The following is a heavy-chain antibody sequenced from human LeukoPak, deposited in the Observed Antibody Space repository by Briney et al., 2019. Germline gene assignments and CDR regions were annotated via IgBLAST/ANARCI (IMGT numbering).Heavy chain of an antibody. Sequence: ASVKVSCKASGYTFVSYGISWVRQAPGQGLERVGWISGHNGNTDYAQKFQGRVTMTTDTSTSTAYMELRSLRSDDTAVYYCARGHGIWYNDSSGYYFGALGYWGQGTLVTVSS. V-gene: IGHV1-18*01. D-gene: IGHD3-22*01. CDR2: ISGHNGNT. J-gene: IGHJ4*02. CDR1: GYTFVSYG. CDR3: ARGHGIWYNDSSGYYFGALGY.